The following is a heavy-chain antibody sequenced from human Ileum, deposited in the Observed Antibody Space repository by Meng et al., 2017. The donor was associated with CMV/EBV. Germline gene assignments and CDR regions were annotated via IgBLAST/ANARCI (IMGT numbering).Heavy chain of an antibody. Sequence: SGPTLVKPTETLTLTCTVSGFSLSNARMGVSWIRQPPGKALEWLAHIFSNDEKSYSTSLKSRLTISKDTSKSQVVLTMTNMDPVDTATYYCARISPWGGSGSYYAPWGQGTLVTVSS. CDR3: ARISPWGGSGSYYAP. J-gene: IGHJ5*02. D-gene: IGHD3-10*01. V-gene: IGHV2-26*01. CDR1: GFSLSNARMG. CDR2: IFSNDEK.